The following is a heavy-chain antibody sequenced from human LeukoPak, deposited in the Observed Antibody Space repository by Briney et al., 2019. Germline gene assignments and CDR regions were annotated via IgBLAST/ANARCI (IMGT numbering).Heavy chain of an antibody. V-gene: IGHV4-59*01. CDR1: GGSISSYY. J-gene: IGHJ4*02. D-gene: IGHD6-13*01. CDR3: AGSSSWYMASSFDY. CDR2: IYYSGST. Sequence: SSETLSLTCTVSGGSISSYYWSWIRQPPGKGLEWIGYIYYSGSTNYNPSLKSRVTISVDTSKNQFSLKLSCVTAADTAVYYCAGSSSWYMASSFDYWGQGTLVTVSS.